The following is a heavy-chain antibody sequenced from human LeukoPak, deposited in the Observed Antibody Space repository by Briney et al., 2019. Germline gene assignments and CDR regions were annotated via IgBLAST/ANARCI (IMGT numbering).Heavy chain of an antibody. Sequence: GGSLRLSCAASGLPFSDFYMSWVRQAPGKGLEWVSYISRDSDAQYYADSVKGRFTISRDNAKNSLYLQMNSLRAEDTAVYYCARGHWELQYWGQGVLVTVSS. J-gene: IGHJ4*02. CDR3: ARGHWELQY. D-gene: IGHD3-9*01. CDR1: GLPFSDFY. CDR2: ISRDSDAQ. V-gene: IGHV3-11*01.